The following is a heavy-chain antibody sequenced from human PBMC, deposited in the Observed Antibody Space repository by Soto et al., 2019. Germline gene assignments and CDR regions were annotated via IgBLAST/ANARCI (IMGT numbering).Heavy chain of an antibody. Sequence: SVKVSCKASGGTFSSYAISWVRQAPGQGLEWMGGIIPIFGTANYAQKFQGRVTITADKSTSTAYMELSSLRSEDTAVYYCARGESDFWSSYHNWFDPWGQRTMVTVSS. V-gene: IGHV1-69*06. D-gene: IGHD3-3*01. CDR1: GGTFSSYA. CDR3: ARGESDFWSSYHNWFDP. CDR2: IIPIFGTA. J-gene: IGHJ5*02.